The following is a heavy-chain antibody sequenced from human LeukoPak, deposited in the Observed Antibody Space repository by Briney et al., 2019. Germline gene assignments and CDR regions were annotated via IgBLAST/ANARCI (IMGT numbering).Heavy chain of an antibody. V-gene: IGHV3-48*01. CDR3: ARAYYGSGSYPIDY. Sequence: GGSLRLSCAASGFTFSSYSMNWVRQAPGKGLEWVSYISSSSSTIYYADSVKGRFTISRDNAKNSLYLQMNSLRAGDTAVYYCARAYYGSGSYPIDYWGQGTLVTVSS. CDR1: GFTFSSYS. CDR2: ISSSSSTI. J-gene: IGHJ4*02. D-gene: IGHD3-10*01.